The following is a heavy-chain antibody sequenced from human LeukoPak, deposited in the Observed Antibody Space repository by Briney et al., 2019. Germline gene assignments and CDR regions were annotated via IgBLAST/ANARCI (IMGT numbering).Heavy chain of an antibody. CDR2: IYSDGSRT. J-gene: IGHJ3*02. D-gene: IGHD1-26*01. V-gene: IGHV3-74*01. CDR1: GFTLSSYW. CDR3: ARSGRGGAFDI. Sequence: GGSLRLSCAGSGFTLSSYWMHWARQGPGKGLVWVSRIYSDGSRTTYADSVKGRFTISGDNAKNTLYLQMNSLRAEDTAVYYCARSGRGGAFDIWGQGTMVTVSS.